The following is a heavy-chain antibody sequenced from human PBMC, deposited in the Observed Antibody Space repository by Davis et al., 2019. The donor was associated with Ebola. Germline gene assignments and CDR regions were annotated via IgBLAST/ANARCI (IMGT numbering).Heavy chain of an antibody. V-gene: IGHV1-3*01. D-gene: IGHD4-17*01. Sequence: ASVKVSCKASGYTFTSYAMHWVRQAPGQRLEWMGWINAGNGNTKYSQKFQGRVTITRDTSASTAYMELSSLRSEDTAVYYCARDPITVTTRFDYWGQGTLVTVSS. CDR2: INAGNGNT. CDR1: GYTFTSYA. J-gene: IGHJ4*02. CDR3: ARDPITVTTRFDY.